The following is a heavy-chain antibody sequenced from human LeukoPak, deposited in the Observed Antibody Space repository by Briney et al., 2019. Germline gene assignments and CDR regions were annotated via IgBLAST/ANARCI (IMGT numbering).Heavy chain of an antibody. J-gene: IGHJ4*02. D-gene: IGHD6-19*01. CDR3: ARALPGYSSGWYLSSRQFDY. V-gene: IGHV1-8*01. CDR2: MNPNSGNT. Sequence: ASVKVSCKASGYTFTSYDINWVRQATGQGLEWMGWMNPNSGNTGYAQKFQGRVTMTRNTSISTAYMELSSLRSEDTAVYYCARALPGYSSGWYLSSRQFDYWGQGTLVTVSS. CDR1: GYTFTSYD.